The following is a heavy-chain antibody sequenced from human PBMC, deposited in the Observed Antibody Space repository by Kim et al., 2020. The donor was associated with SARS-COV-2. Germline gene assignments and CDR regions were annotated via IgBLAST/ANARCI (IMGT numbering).Heavy chain of an antibody. CDR1: GFTFSSYA. Sequence: GGSLRLSCAASGFTFSSYAMHWVRQAPGKGLEWVAVISYDGSNKYYADSVKGRFTISRDNSKNTLYLQMNSLRAEDTAVYYCARDRGWRELYYGMDVWGQGTTVTVSS. J-gene: IGHJ6*02. V-gene: IGHV3-30*04. D-gene: IGHD1-7*01. CDR2: ISYDGSNK. CDR3: ARDRGWRELYYGMDV.